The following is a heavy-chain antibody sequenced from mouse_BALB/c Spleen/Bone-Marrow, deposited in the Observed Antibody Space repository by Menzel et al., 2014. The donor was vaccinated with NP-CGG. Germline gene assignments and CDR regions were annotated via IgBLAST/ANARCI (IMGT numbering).Heavy chain of an antibody. CDR2: INPASSTI. CDR3: AKNYYYGYVAY. J-gene: IGHJ3*01. CDR1: GFDFSRYW. Sequence: EVKLMESGGGLVQPGGSLKLSCAASGFDFSRYWMTWVRPAPGKGLEWIGEINPASSTINYTPSLKDKFIISRDNAKNTLYLQMSKVRSEDTALYYCAKNYYYGYVAYWGQGTLVTVSA. D-gene: IGHD1-2*01. V-gene: IGHV4-1*02.